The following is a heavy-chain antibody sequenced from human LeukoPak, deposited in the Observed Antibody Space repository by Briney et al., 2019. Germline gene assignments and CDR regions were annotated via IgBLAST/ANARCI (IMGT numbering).Heavy chain of an antibody. CDR2: ISSSSSYI. Sequence: PGGSLRLSCAASGFTFSSYSMNWVRQAPGKGLEWVSSISSSSSYIYYADSVKGRFTISRDNAKNSLYLQMNSLRAEDTAVYYCARDPHSGDGYDYWGQGTLVTVSS. CDR3: ARDPHSGDGYDY. CDR1: GFTFSSYS. J-gene: IGHJ4*02. D-gene: IGHD5-12*01. V-gene: IGHV3-21*01.